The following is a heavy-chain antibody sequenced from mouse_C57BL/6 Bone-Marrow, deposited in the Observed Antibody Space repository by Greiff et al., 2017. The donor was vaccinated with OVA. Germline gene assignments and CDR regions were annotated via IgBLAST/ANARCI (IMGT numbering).Heavy chain of an antibody. CDR1: GYTFTDYG. CDR2: IDPETGGT. J-gene: IGHJ3*01. D-gene: IGHD2-1*01. CDR3: TPSFYPGVWFAY. Sequence: QVQLQQSGAELVRPGASVTLSCKASGYTFTDYGMHWVKQTPVHGLEWIGAIDPETGGTAYNQKFKGKAILTADKSSSTAYMELRSLTSEDSAVYYCTPSFYPGVWFAYWGQGTLVTVSA. V-gene: IGHV1-15*01.